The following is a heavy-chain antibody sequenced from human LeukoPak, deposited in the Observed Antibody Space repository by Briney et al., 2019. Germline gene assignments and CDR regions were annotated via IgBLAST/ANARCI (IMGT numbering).Heavy chain of an antibody. D-gene: IGHD3-10*01. J-gene: IGHJ5*02. CDR3: ARPLMYYYGSETYFWFDP. CDR1: GFTFSSYG. V-gene: IGHV3-23*01. CDR2: ISPSGAT. Sequence: PGGTLRVSCAASGFTFSSYGMNWVRQAPGKGLEWVSGISPSGATYYADSVKGRFTISRDNSRNTVSLQMNSLRAEDTAVYYCARPLMYYYGSETYFWFDPWGQGTLVTVSS.